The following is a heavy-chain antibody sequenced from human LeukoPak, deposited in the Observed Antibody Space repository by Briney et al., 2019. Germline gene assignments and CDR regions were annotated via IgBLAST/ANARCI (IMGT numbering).Heavy chain of an antibody. CDR1: GSTFTGYY. D-gene: IGHD2-15*01. CDR2: INPNSGGT. J-gene: IGHJ5*02. CDR3: ARDSSFYCSGGSCYPYNWFDP. Sequence: GASVKVSCKASGSTFTGYYMHWVRQAPGQGLEWMGRINPNSGGTNYAQKFQGRVTMTRDTSISTAYMELSRLRSDDTAVYYCARDSSFYCSGGSCYPYNWFDPWGQGTLVTVSS. V-gene: IGHV1-2*06.